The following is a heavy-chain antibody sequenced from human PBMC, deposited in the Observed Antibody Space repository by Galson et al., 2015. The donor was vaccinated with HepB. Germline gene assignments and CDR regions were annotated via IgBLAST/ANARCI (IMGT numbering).Heavy chain of an antibody. CDR2: ITSSSIYI. CDR1: GFTFNSYS. CDR3: ARDRSAASGYYYGMDV. J-gene: IGHJ6*02. Sequence: SLRLSCAASGFTFNSYSMNWVRQAPGKGLEWVSSITSSSIYIYYTDSVKGRFTISRDNAKNSLYLQMNSLRAEGTALYYCARDRSAASGYYYGMDVWGQGATVTVSS. V-gene: IGHV3-21*01. D-gene: IGHD6-13*01.